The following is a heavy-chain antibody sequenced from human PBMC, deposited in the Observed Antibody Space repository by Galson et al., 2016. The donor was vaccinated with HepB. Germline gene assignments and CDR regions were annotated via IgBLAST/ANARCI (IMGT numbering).Heavy chain of an antibody. Sequence: SLRLSCAASGFTFSSYAMTWVRQAPGMGLQWVSEISGGGTTYYADSVKGRFTVSRDNPKDTLYLHMNSLRVEDTAVYFCAKVELTYYYAMDVWGQGTTVTVSS. CDR3: AKVELTYYYAMDV. J-gene: IGHJ6*02. CDR2: ISGGGTT. V-gene: IGHV3-23*01. D-gene: IGHD1-7*01. CDR1: GFTFSSYA.